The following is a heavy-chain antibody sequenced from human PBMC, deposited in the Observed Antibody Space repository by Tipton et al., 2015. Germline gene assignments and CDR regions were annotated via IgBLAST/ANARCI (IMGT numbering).Heavy chain of an antibody. V-gene: IGHV3-9*01. CDR1: GFTFDDYA. CDR3: AKAYWDTIVLPADRRPSYYYGMDV. CDR2: IIWNSGSI. J-gene: IGHJ6*02. Sequence: SLRLSCAASGFTFDDYAMHWVRQAPGKGPEWVSGIIWNSGSIGYADSVKGRFTISRDNAKNSLYLQMNSLRAEDTAVYYCAKAYWDTIVLPADRRPSYYYGMDVWGQGTTVTASS. D-gene: IGHD4/OR15-4a*01.